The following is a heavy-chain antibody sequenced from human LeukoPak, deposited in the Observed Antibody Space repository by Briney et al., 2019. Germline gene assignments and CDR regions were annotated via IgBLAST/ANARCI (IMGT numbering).Heavy chain of an antibody. CDR3: ARVSSSGDYYDN. V-gene: IGHV1-2*02. CDR1: GYTFTGYY. Sequence: ASVKVSCKASGYTFTGYYMHWVRQAPGQGLEWMGWINPNGGGKNYAQKFQGRVTMTTDTSISTAYMELGGLRYDDTAVYYCARVSSSGDYYDNWGQGTLVTVSS. J-gene: IGHJ4*02. CDR2: INPNGGGK. D-gene: IGHD3-10*01.